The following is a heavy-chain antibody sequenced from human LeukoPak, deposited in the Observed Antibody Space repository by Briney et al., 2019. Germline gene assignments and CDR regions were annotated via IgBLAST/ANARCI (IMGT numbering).Heavy chain of an antibody. V-gene: IGHV1-69*05. J-gene: IGHJ5*02. Sequence: ASVKVSCKASGGTFSSYAISWVRQAPGQGLEWMGGIIPIFGTANYAQKFQGRVTITTDESTSTAYMELSSLRSEDTAVYYCARQSSTRHWFDPWGQGTLVTVSS. CDR2: IIPIFGTA. CDR1: GGTFSSYA. D-gene: IGHD2-2*01. CDR3: ARQSSTRHWFDP.